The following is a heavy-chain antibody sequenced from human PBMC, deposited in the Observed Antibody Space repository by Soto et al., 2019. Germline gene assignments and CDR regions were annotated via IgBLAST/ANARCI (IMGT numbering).Heavy chain of an antibody. V-gene: IGHV3-48*03. CDR3: ARDRAAGGY. CDR1: GFSFSNYE. CDR2: ISSGGDTI. D-gene: IGHD6-13*01. Sequence: GGSLRFSCAASGFSFSNYEMNWVRQAPGKGLEWVAYISSGGDTIHYADSVRGRFTVSSDNARNSLSLQMNTLRVEDTALYYCARDRAAGGYWGQGTLVTVSS. J-gene: IGHJ4*02.